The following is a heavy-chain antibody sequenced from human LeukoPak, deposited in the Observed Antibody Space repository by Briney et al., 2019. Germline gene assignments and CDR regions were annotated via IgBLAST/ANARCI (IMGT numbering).Heavy chain of an antibody. J-gene: IGHJ4*02. CDR3: AKASGSPYYFDY. D-gene: IGHD3-10*01. V-gene: IGHV3-23*01. CDR2: ISANGGAT. CDR1: GFTFSNFA. Sequence: PGGSLRLSCAASGFTFSNFAMSWVRQAPGKGLECVSLISANGGATYYADSVKGRFTISRDNSKSILYLQMNSLRADDTAVYYCAKASGSPYYFDYWGQGTLVTVSS.